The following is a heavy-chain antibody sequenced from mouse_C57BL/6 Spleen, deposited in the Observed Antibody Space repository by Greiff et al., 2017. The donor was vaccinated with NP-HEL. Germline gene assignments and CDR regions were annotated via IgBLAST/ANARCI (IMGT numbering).Heavy chain of an antibody. CDR1: GYTFTSYW. V-gene: IGHV1-64*01. J-gene: IGHJ1*03. D-gene: IGHD2-4*01. CDR2: IHPNSGST. CDR3: ARPYYEEVRYFDV. Sequence: QVQLQQSGAELVKPGASVKLSCKASGYTFTSYWMHWVKQRPGQGLEWIGMIHPNSGSTKYNEKFKSKGTLTVDKSSSTYYMQLSSLTSEDSAVYYCARPYYEEVRYFDVWGTGTTVTVSS.